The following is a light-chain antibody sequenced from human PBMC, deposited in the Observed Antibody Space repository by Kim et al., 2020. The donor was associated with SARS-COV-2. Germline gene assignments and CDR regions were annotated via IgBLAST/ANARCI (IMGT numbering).Light chain of an antibody. CDR2: GSS. J-gene: IGKJ2*01. V-gene: IGKV3-20*01. CDR3: QQDDGSPMFT. CDR1: QKVHSRN. Sequence: EVVLTQSPGTLSLSPGERATLSCRGSQKVHSRNLAWYQQKAGQAPRLLIYGSSSRATGTPDRFSGSGSGTDFTLTISRLEPEDFAVYYCQQDDGSPMFTFGQGTKLEIK.